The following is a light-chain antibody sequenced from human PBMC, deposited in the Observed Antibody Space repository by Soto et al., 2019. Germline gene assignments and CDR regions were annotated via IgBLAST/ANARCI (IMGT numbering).Light chain of an antibody. CDR2: GAS. CDR3: QQYGSSPIT. Sequence: EIVLTQSPGTLSLSPGERATLSCRASQSVSSSYLAWYQQKPGQAPRLLIYGASSRATGIPDRFSGSGSGTDFTLTISRREPEVFAVYYCQQYGSSPITLGQGTRREI. V-gene: IGKV3-20*01. J-gene: IGKJ5*01. CDR1: QSVSSSY.